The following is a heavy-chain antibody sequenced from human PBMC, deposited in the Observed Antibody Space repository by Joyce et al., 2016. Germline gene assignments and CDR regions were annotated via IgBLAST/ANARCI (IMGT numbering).Heavy chain of an antibody. J-gene: IGHJ5*02. CDR1: GYTITSYY. Sequence: QVQLVQSGAEVKKPGASVTVSCKASGYTITSYYIHWVRQAPGQGLEWMGIINPSSGTTTVAQKFQGRVTMTRDKSTSTVYMELSRLRSEDTAVYYCARDRGNYYGSTGWFDPWGQGTLVTVSA. CDR3: ARDRGNYYGSTGWFDP. V-gene: IGHV1-46*01. CDR2: INPSSGTT. D-gene: IGHD3-10*01.